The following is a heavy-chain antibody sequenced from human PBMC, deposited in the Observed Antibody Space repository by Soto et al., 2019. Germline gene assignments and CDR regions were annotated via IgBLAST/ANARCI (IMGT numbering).Heavy chain of an antibody. D-gene: IGHD1-26*01. CDR1: GFTFSSYA. V-gene: IGHV3-23*01. J-gene: IGHJ4*02. CDR3: AKSQYSGSYYAGDY. CDR2: ISGSGGST. Sequence: GGSLRLSCAASGFTFSSYAMSWVRQAPGKGLEWVSAISGSGGSTYYADSVKGRFTISRDNSKNTLYLQMNSLRAEDTAVYYCAKSQYSGSYYAGDYWGQGTLVTVSS.